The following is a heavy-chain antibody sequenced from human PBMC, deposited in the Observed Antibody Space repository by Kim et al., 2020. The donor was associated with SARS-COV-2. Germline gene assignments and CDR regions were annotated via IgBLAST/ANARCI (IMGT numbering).Heavy chain of an antibody. CDR3: ARVASSSWETEYFQH. J-gene: IGHJ1*01. CDR2: IYHSGST. V-gene: IGHV4-4*02. Sequence: SETLSLTCAVSGGSISSSNWWSWVRQPPGKGLEWIGEIYHSGSTNYNPSLKSRVTISVDKSKNQFSLKLSSVTAADTAVYYCARVASSSWETEYFQHWGQGTLVTVSS. D-gene: IGHD6-13*01. CDR1: GGSISSSNW.